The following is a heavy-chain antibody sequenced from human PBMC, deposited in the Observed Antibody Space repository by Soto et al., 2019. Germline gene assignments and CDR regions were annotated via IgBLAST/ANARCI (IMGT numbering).Heavy chain of an antibody. CDR1: GDSFTGFW. CDR2: IYPRDSNV. V-gene: IGHV5-51*01. Sequence: GESLKISCKVFGDSFTGFWVGWVRQVPGKGLEWVASIYPRDSNVRYNPSFQGQVTISADRSTTTAYLQWSSLKASDTAIYYCARQHPLDSRVWYDWGQGTLVTVSS. CDR3: ARQHPLDSRVWYD. D-gene: IGHD6-19*01. J-gene: IGHJ4*02.